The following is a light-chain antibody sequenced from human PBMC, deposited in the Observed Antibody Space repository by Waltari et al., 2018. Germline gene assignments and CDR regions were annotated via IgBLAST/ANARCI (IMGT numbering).Light chain of an antibody. CDR3: QQYGSPWT. Sequence: EIVLTQSPATLSLSPGEGATLSCRASQSVSSSYLAWYQQKPGQAPRLLIYGASSRATGIPDRFSGSGSGTDFTLTISRLEPEDFAVYYCQQYGSPWTFGQGTKVEIK. J-gene: IGKJ1*01. CDR2: GAS. CDR1: QSVSSSY. V-gene: IGKV3-20*01.